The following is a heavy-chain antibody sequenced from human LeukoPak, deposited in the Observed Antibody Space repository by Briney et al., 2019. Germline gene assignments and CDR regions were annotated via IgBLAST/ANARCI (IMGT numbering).Heavy chain of an antibody. CDR2: IKRNGHEK. CDR1: GFTSSPDW. Sequence: GGSLKLSCAPSGFTSSPDWMSWVRQGPGKGLEWLACIKRNGHEKYYADSVRGRFTISRDDAGNSLHLQMNSLRVEDTALYYCAALDAPTLHAAYWGQGSLVTVSS. V-gene: IGHV3-7*01. D-gene: IGHD5-24*01. CDR3: AALDAPTLHAAY. J-gene: IGHJ4*02.